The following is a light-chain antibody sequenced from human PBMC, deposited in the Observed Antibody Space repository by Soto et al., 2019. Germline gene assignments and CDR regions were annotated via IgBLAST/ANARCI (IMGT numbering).Light chain of an antibody. Sequence: EIVMTQSPATLSMSPGERATLSCRTSQIVISNLAWYQQKPGQSPRLLIYAASTSATGIPVRFSGSGSGTDFTLTISSLQSEDFAVYYCQQYSTSSLTFGQGTRVEI. CDR1: QIVISN. CDR3: QQYSTSSLT. CDR2: AAS. J-gene: IGKJ1*01. V-gene: IGKV3D-15*01.